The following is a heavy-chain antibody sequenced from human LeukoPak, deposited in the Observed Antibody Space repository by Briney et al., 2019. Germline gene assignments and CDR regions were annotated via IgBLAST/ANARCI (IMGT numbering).Heavy chain of an antibody. CDR3: AKAEGIAVAGTEFDY. J-gene: IGHJ4*02. V-gene: IGHV3-7*03. Sequence: PGGSLRLSCAASGFTFSSYWMSWVRQAPGKGLEWVANINQDGSGKYYVDSVKGRFTISRDNSKNTLYLQMNSLRAEDTAVYYCAKAEGIAVAGTEFDYWGQGTLVTVSS. CDR2: INQDGSGK. CDR1: GFTFSSYW. D-gene: IGHD6-19*01.